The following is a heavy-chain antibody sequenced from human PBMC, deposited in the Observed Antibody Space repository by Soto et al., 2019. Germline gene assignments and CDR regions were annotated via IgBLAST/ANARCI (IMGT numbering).Heavy chain of an antibody. CDR1: GYIFVNYG. J-gene: IGHJ6*02. V-gene: IGHV1-18*01. CDR2: ISPYSGNT. CDR3: RMLDNGDTPPPQDV. Sequence: QVQLVQSGDEVRKPGSSVKVSCKASGYIFVNYGIAWVRQAPGQGLEWMGWISPYSGNTHYASKVQGRLTMTKHTSTTTAKMDLASLTSDDTDVYCCRMLDNGDTPPPQDVWGQGTTVTVSS. D-gene: IGHD2-15*01.